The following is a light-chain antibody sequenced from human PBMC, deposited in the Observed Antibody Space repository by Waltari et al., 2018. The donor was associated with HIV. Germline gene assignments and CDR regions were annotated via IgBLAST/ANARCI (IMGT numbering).Light chain of an antibody. CDR3: AAWDDSLNGVI. Sequence: QSVLTQPPSASGTPGQRVTIPCSGSSSNIGSNTVNWYQQLPGTAPKLRIYNNNKRPSGVPDRFSVSKSGTSASLAISGLQSEDEADYYCAAWDDSLNGVIFGGGTKLTVL. CDR1: SSNIGSNT. CDR2: NNN. V-gene: IGLV1-44*01. J-gene: IGLJ2*01.